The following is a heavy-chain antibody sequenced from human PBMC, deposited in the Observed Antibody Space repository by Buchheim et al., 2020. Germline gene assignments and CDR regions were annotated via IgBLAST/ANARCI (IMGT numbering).Heavy chain of an antibody. CDR2: ISYDGSNK. CDR3: AKSDWFDP. Sequence: QVQLVESGGGVVQPGRSLRLSCAASGFTFSSYGMHWVRQAPGKGLEWVAVISYDGSNKYYADSVKGRFTISRDKSKNTLYLQMNSLRAEDTAVYYCAKSDWFDPWGQGTL. CDR1: GFTFSSYG. V-gene: IGHV3-30*18. J-gene: IGHJ5*02.